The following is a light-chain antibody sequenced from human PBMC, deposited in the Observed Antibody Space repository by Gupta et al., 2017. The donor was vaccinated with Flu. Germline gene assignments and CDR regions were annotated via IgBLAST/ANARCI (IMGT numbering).Light chain of an antibody. J-gene: IGKJ2*01. CDR1: QSVSNSY. V-gene: IGKV3-20*01. CDR2: GAS. Sequence: ETVLTRSPGTLSLSPGERATLSCRASQSVSNSYLAWYQQKPGQAPRLLIYGASSRATGIPDRFSGSGSGTDFTLTISRLEPEDFAVYYCQQYGDSPRTFGQGTKLEIK. CDR3: QQYGDSPRT.